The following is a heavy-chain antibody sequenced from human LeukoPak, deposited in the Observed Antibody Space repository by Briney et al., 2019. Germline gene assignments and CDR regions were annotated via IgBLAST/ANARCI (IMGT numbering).Heavy chain of an antibody. CDR2: IYHSGST. J-gene: IGHJ4*02. D-gene: IGHD3-10*01. CDR1: GGSISSYY. Sequence: PSETLSLTCTVSGGSISSYYWSWIWQPPGKGLEWIGHIYHSGSTYYNPSLKSRVTISVDRSKNQFSLKLSSVTAADTAVYYCARVAHYYGSGSLDYWGQGTLVTVSS. CDR3: ARVAHYYGSGSLDY. V-gene: IGHV4-59*12.